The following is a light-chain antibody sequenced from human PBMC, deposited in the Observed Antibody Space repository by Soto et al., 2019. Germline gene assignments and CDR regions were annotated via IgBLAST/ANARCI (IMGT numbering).Light chain of an antibody. CDR2: GAS. Sequence: IVLTQSPVTLSFSPGEIATLSCRASQTVGSNLAWYQQKPGQAPRLLIYGASSRATGIPDRSSGSGSGTDFTLTISRLEPEDFAVYYCQQYGSSSITFGQGTRLEIK. CDR1: QTVGSN. V-gene: IGKV3-20*01. J-gene: IGKJ5*01. CDR3: QQYGSSSIT.